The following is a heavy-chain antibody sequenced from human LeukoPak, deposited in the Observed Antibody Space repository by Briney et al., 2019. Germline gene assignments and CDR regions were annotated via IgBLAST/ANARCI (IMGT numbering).Heavy chain of an antibody. CDR3: AGAREYFDY. CDR1: GGSISSYY. CDR2: MYHIGNT. Sequence: PSETLFLTCTVSGGSISSYYWSWIRQPPEKGLEWIGYMYHIGNTNYNPSLKSRVTISADTSKNQFSLKLSSVTAADTAVYYCAGAREYFDYWGQGTLVTVSS. V-gene: IGHV4-59*01. J-gene: IGHJ4*02.